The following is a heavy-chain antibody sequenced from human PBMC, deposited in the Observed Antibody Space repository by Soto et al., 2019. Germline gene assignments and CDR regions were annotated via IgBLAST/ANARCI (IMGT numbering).Heavy chain of an antibody. CDR1: GGSISSTTW. J-gene: IGHJ4*02. CDR2: IHHDGST. V-gene: IGHV4-4*02. CDR3: ASKWSGEPYKFDS. D-gene: IGHD3-10*01. Sequence: SETLSLTCAVSGGSISSTTWWSWLRQPPGKGLEWIGEIHHDGSTNYNPSLKSRVIISVDKSKNQFSLKVNSVTAADTAVFYCASKWSGEPYKFDSWGQGALVTVS.